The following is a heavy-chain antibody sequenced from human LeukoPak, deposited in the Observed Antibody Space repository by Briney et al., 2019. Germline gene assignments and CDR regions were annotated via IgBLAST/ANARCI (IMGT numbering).Heavy chain of an antibody. J-gene: IGHJ4*02. CDR2: IRYDGSDK. CDR1: GFTFSGSG. Sequence: GGSLRLSCAASGFTFSGSGMHWVRRAPGKGLEWVAFIRYDGSDKHYADSVKGRFTISRDNSKNALYLQMNSLRAEDTAVYYCAKSIPTIAVAVSTRQWGQGTLVTVSS. V-gene: IGHV3-30*02. CDR3: AKSIPTIAVAVSTRQ. D-gene: IGHD6-19*01.